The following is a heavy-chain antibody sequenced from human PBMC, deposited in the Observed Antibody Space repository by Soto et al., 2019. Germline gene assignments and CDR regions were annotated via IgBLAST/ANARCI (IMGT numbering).Heavy chain of an antibody. CDR3: ARDKITGLFDY. Sequence: SETPSPTRAVHGGSFSGYYWNRIRPPPGTGLEWIGEINHSGSTNYNPSLKSRVTISVDTSKNQFSLKLTSVTAADTAVYYCARDKITGLFDYWGQGTLVTVSS. J-gene: IGHJ4*02. CDR1: GGSFSGYY. CDR2: INHSGST. V-gene: IGHV4-34*01. D-gene: IGHD2-8*02.